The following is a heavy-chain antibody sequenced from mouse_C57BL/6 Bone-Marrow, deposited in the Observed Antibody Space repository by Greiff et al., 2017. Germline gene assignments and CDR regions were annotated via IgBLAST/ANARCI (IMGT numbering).Heavy chain of an antibody. CDR2: ISSGGSYT. D-gene: IGHD2-3*01. J-gene: IGHJ4*01. CDR1: GFTFSSYG. V-gene: IGHV5-6*02. CDR3: ARYYGYYNAMDY. Sequence: DVKLVESGGDLVKPGGSLKLSCAASGFTFSSYGMSWVRQTPDKRLEWVATISSGGSYTYYPDSVKGRFTISRDNAKNTLYLQMSSLKSEYTAMYYCARYYGYYNAMDYWGQGTSVTVSS.